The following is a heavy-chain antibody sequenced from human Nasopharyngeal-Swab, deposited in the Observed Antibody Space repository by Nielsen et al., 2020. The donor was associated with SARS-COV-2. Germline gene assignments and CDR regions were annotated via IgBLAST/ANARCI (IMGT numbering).Heavy chain of an antibody. CDR1: GGSISSSSSY. V-gene: IGHV4-39*01. D-gene: IGHD5-18*01. J-gene: IGHJ4*02. Sequence: SETLSLTCTVSGGSISSSSSYWAWIRQPPGKGLAWIGTIYYSGSTYYNPSLKSRVTISVDTSRNQFSLKLSSVTAADTAVYYCARAVATAILGYWGQGTLVTVSS. CDR3: ARAVATAILGY. CDR2: IYYSGST.